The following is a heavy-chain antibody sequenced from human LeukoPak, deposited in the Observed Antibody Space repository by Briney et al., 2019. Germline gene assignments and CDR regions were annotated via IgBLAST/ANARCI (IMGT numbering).Heavy chain of an antibody. J-gene: IGHJ4*02. CDR3: AKDLYGDYRAFDY. V-gene: IGHV3-30*02. CDR1: GFTFSSYG. D-gene: IGHD4-17*01. CDR2: IQYDGSNK. Sequence: GGSLRLSCASSGFTFSSYGMHWVRQAPGKGLEWVAFIQYDGSNKYYADSVKGRFTISRDNSKNTLYLQMNSLRAEDTAVYYCAKDLYGDYRAFDYWGQGTLVTVSS.